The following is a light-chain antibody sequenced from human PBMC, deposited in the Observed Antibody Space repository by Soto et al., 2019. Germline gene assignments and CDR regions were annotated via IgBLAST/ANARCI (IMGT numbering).Light chain of an antibody. V-gene: IGKV1-13*02. CDR3: QQCNTYPIT. J-gene: IGKJ5*01. CDR1: QDIRGA. Sequence: AIQLTQSPSSLSASVGDRVTITCRASQDIRGALAWYQQKPGKAPKFLIFDVSTLQSGVPSRFSGSGSGTDFTLTISSLQPEDFGTYYCQQCNTYPITLGQGTRLEIK. CDR2: DVS.